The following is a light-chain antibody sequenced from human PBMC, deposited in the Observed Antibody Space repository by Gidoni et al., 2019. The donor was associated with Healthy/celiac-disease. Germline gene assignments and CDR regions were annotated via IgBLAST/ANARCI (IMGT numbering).Light chain of an antibody. J-gene: IGKJ2*03. Sequence: EIVLTQSPGTLSLSPGERATLSCRASQSVSSSYLAWYQQKPGQAPRLLIYGASSRATGIPDRLGGSGSGTDFTLTISRLEPEDFAVYYCQQYGSSGYSFGQETKLEIK. CDR2: GAS. CDR1: QSVSSSY. V-gene: IGKV3-20*01. CDR3: QQYGSSGYS.